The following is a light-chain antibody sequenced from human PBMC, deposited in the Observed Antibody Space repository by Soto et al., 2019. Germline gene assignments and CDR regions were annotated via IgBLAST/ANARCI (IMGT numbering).Light chain of an antibody. CDR1: QSVSIW. CDR2: GAS. Sequence: DIQMTQSPSTLSASVGDRVTFTCRASQSVSIWLAWYQQKPGKAPKLLISGASTLESGVPSRFSGSGSGTEFTLTISILQPDDFATYYCKQYKNYLPFGQGTKVDIK. CDR3: KQYKNYLP. J-gene: IGKJ1*01. V-gene: IGKV1-5*01.